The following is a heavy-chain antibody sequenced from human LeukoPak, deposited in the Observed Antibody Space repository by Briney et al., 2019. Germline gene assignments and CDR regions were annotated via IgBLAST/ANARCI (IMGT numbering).Heavy chain of an antibody. D-gene: IGHD2-15*01. CDR2: IYTSGST. Sequence: AETLSLTCTVSGGSISSYYWSWIRQPAGKGLEWIGRIYTSGSTNYNPSLKSRVTMSVDTSKNQFSLKLSSVTAADTAVYYCARAYCSGGSCYSGFDYWGQGALVTVSS. CDR3: ARAYCSGGSCYSGFDY. CDR1: GGSISSYY. J-gene: IGHJ4*02. V-gene: IGHV4-4*07.